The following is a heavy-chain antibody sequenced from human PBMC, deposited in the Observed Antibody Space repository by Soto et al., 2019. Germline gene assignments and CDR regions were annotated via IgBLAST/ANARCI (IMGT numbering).Heavy chain of an antibody. CDR1: GFTFNDYA. V-gene: IGHV3-30*04. J-gene: IGHJ4*02. Sequence: PGGSLRLSCAASGFTFNDYAFNWVRQAPGKGLEWVTVVSSDGKKKVAADSVKGRFTIYRDNSKNTLYLQMDSLTIEDTAVYYCARAKFTERITMFGTFDYWGQGALVTVAS. D-gene: IGHD3-3*01. CDR2: VSSDGKKK. CDR3: ARAKFTERITMFGTFDY.